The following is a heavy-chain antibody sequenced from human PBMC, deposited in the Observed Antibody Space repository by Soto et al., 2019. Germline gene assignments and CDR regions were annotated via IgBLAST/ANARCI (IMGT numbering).Heavy chain of an antibody. CDR3: AHSVAMIVVVPSAMGGWFDP. Sequence: QITLKESGPTLVKPTQTLTLTCTFSGFSLSTSGVGVGWISQPPGKALEWLALIYWNDDKRYSPSLKSRLTITTDTSKKQVVRTMTNMDPVDTATSYCAHSVAMIVVVPSAMGGWFDPWGQGTLVTVSS. J-gene: IGHJ5*02. D-gene: IGHD2-2*01. V-gene: IGHV2-5*01. CDR1: GFSLSTSGVG. CDR2: IYWNDDK.